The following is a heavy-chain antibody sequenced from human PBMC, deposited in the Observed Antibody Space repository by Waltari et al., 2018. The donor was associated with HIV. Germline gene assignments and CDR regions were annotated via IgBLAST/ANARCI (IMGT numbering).Heavy chain of an antibody. CDR1: GFIFRDFA. V-gene: IGHV3-30*01. Sequence: QVQLVESGGGLVQPGGSLRLSCAASGFIFRDFAIHWVRQAPGNGLEWVAIISRDGSRKYYSDSVQGRFTISRDNSKNSLHLHMNSLRPKDTAVYYCAREGIVAAPFDFWGLGTLVTVSS. CDR3: AREGIVAAPFDF. D-gene: IGHD2-15*01. CDR2: ISRDGSRK. J-gene: IGHJ4*02.